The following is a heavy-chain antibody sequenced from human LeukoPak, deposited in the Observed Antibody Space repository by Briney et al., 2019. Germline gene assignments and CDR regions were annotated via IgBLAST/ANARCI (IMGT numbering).Heavy chain of an antibody. Sequence: SETLSLTCTVSGGSISSYYWSWIRQPPGKGLEWIGHIYYSGNTNYTPSLRSRVTVSVDTSKNQFSLKLSSVTAADTAVYYCARGRAYYDSTGYYYWGQGTLVTVSS. D-gene: IGHD3-22*01. CDR2: IYYSGNT. J-gene: IGHJ4*02. V-gene: IGHV4-59*01. CDR1: GGSISSYY. CDR3: ARGRAYYDSTGYYY.